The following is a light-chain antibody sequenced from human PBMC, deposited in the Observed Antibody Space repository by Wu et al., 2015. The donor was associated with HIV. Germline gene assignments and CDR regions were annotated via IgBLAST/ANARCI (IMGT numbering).Light chain of an antibody. CDR2: AVS. CDR3: QQSYSTSWT. CDR1: QSISIY. J-gene: IGKJ1*01. Sequence: DIQMTQSPSSLSASIGDRVTITCRASQSISIYLNWYQQQPGKAPKVLIYAVSSLQSGVPSRFSGSGSGTDFTLTISSLQPEDFATYYCQQSYSTSWTFGQGTKVEIK. V-gene: IGKV1-39*01.